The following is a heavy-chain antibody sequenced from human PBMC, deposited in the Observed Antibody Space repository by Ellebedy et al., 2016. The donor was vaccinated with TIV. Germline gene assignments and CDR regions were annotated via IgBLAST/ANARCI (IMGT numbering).Heavy chain of an antibody. CDR2: FNHSGST. D-gene: IGHD1-14*01. J-gene: IGHJ4*02. Sequence: MPGGSLRLSCAVYGGAFSGNYWSWIRQPPGKGLEWIGTFNHSGSTNYNPSLKSRVTISVDTSKNQLSLKLSSVIAADTAVYYCARAVFGTTFDFWGQGTLVTVSS. CDR3: ARAVFGTTFDF. CDR1: GGAFSGNY. V-gene: IGHV4-34*01.